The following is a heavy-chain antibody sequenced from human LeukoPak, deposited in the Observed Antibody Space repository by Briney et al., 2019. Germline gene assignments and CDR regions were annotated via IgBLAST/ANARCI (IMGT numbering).Heavy chain of an antibody. V-gene: IGHV4-61*02. CDR1: GDSISSSSYY. J-gene: IGHJ4*02. Sequence: SETLSLTCTVSGDSISSSSYYWSWIRQPAGKGLEWIGRIYTSGSTNYNPSLKSRVTISVDTSKNQFSLKLNSVTATDTAVYYCARENRGSNYGWYFDYWGQGTLVTVSS. D-gene: IGHD5-18*01. CDR3: ARENRGSNYGWYFDY. CDR2: IYTSGST.